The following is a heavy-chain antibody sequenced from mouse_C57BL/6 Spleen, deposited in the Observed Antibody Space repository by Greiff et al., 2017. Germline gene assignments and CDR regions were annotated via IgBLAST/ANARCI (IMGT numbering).Heavy chain of an antibody. V-gene: IGHV1-4*01. CDR1: GYTFTSYT. D-gene: IGHD1-1*01. J-gene: IGHJ1*03. CDR2: INPSSGYT. Sequence: QVQLQQSGAELARPGASVKMSCKASGYTFTSYTMHWVKQRPGQGLEWIGYINPSSGYTKYNQKFKDKATLTADKSSSTAYMQLSSLTSEDSAVYYCARSNYYGSSHWYCDVWGTETTVTVAS. CDR3: ARSNYYGSSHWYCDV.